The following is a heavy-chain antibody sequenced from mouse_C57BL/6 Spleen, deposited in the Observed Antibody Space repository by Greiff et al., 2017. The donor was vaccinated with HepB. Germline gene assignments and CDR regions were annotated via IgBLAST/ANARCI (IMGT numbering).Heavy chain of an antibody. CDR2: IYPGDGDT. J-gene: IGHJ2*01. CDR1: GYAFSSYW. CDR3: ARGYYGSSPGY. V-gene: IGHV1-80*01. D-gene: IGHD1-1*01. Sequence: VQLQQSGAELVKPGASVKISCKASGYAFSSYWMNWVKQRPGKGLEWIGQIYPGDGDTNYNGKFKGKATLTADKSSSTAYMQLSSLTTEDSAVYLCARGYYGSSPGYWGQGTTLTVSS.